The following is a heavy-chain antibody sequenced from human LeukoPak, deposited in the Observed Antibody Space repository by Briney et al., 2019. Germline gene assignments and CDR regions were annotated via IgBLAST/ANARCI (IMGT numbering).Heavy chain of an antibody. Sequence: RASVKVSCKASGGTFKNYAISWVRQAPGQGPGWMGGILPIFGTTNYAQKFQARVTITADESTSTAYMEMSSLRSEDTAVYYCGRVSCGGNCYSLIGTFDIWGQGTMVTVSS. V-gene: IGHV1-69*13. CDR3: GRVSCGGNCYSLIGTFDI. CDR2: ILPIFGTT. J-gene: IGHJ3*02. CDR1: GGTFKNYA. D-gene: IGHD2-15*01.